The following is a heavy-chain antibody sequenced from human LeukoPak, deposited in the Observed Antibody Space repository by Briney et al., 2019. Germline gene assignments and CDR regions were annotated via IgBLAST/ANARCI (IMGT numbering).Heavy chain of an antibody. CDR1: GFTFSNCA. CDR3: VKRVAGSRGYDY. J-gene: IGHJ4*02. V-gene: IGHV3-64D*06. Sequence: PGGSLRLSCSASGFTFSNCAMHWVRQAPGKGLEYVSAISTGGGGTYYADSVKGRFTISRDNSKDTLFLQMSSLRPEDTAVYYCVKRVAGSRGYDYWGQGTLVTVSS. CDR2: ISTGGGGT. D-gene: IGHD3-22*01.